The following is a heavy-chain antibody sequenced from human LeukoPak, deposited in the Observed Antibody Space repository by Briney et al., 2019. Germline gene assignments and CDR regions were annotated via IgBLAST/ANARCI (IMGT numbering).Heavy chain of an antibody. CDR1: GFTFSSYG. D-gene: IGHD3-10*01. J-gene: IGHJ6*02. CDR2: ISSSSSYI. V-gene: IGHV3-21*01. CDR3: ARDGGMVRGVIMGYGMDA. Sequence: KPGGSLRLSCAASGFTFSSYGMHWVRQAPGKGLEWVSSISSSSSYIYYADSVKGRFTISRDNAKNSLYLQMNSLRAEDTAVYYCARDGGMVRGVIMGYGMDAWGQGTTVTVSS.